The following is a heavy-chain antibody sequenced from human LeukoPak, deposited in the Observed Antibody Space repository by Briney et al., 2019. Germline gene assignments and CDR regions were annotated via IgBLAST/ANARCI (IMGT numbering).Heavy chain of an antibody. CDR1: GYTFTGYY. CDR3: ARRLTSGSFDY. Sequence: EASVKVSCKASGYTFTGYYMHWVRQAPGQGLEWMGWINPNSGGTNHAQKFQGRVTMTRDTSISTAYMELSRLRSDDTAVYYCARRLTSGSFDYWGQGTLVTVSS. J-gene: IGHJ4*02. CDR2: INPNSGGT. V-gene: IGHV1-2*02. D-gene: IGHD1-26*01.